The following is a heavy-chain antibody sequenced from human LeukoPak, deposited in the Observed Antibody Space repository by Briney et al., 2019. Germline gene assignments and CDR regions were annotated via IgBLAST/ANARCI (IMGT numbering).Heavy chain of an antibody. Sequence: PGGSLRLSCAASGFTFSTYGMSWVRQAPGKGLEWVSTITGSGGSTHYADSVKGRFTISRDNSKNTLYLQMNILRAEDTAIYYCAKTSGTWGAFWYWGQGTLVTVSS. CDR3: AKTSGTWGAFWY. J-gene: IGHJ4*02. CDR1: GFTFSTYG. CDR2: ITGSGGST. V-gene: IGHV3-23*01. D-gene: IGHD1-26*01.